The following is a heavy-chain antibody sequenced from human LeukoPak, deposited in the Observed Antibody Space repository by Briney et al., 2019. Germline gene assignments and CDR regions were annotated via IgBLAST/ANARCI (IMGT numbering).Heavy chain of an antibody. D-gene: IGHD4-17*01. CDR1: GFTFSSYW. CDR3: ARDPTVTNFHDAFDI. V-gene: IGHV3-7*05. J-gene: IGHJ3*02. Sequence: GGSLRLSCAASGFTFSSYWMSWVRQAPGKGLEWVAAIKQDGSQKEYVDSVKGRFTISRDNAKNSLYLQKNSLRAEDTAVYYCARDPTVTNFHDAFDIWGQGTMVTVSS. CDR2: IKQDGSQK.